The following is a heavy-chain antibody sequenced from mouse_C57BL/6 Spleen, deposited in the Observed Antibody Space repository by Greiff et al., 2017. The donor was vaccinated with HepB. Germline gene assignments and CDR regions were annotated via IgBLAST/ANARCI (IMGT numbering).Heavy chain of an antibody. V-gene: IGHV1-55*01. CDR2: IYPGGGNT. CDR1: GYTFTSYW. D-gene: IGHD2-2*01. CDR3: ARDGDDGYAMDD. J-gene: IGHJ4*01. Sequence: QVQLQQPGAELVKPGASVKLSCKASGYTFTSYWITWVKQRPGQGLEWIGDIYPGGGNTNYNEKFKSKATLTVDTSSSTAYMQLSSLTSEDSAVYYGARDGDDGYAMDDWGQGTTVTVSS.